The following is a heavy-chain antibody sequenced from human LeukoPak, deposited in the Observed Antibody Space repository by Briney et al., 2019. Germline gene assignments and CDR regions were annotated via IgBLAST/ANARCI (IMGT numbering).Heavy chain of an antibody. V-gene: IGHV4-34*01. Sequence: PSETLSLTCAVYGGSFSGYYWRWIRQPPGKGLEWIEEINHSGSTNYNPSLKSRVTISVDTSKNQFSLKLSSVTAADTAVYYCARLPLRITIFGVVGDAFDIWGQGTMVTVSS. CDR2: INHSGST. CDR1: GGSFSGYY. D-gene: IGHD3-3*01. J-gene: IGHJ3*02. CDR3: ARLPLRITIFGVVGDAFDI.